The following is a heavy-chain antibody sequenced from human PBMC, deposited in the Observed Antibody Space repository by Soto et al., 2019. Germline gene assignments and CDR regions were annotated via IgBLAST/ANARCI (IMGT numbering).Heavy chain of an antibody. D-gene: IGHD3-3*01. CDR1: GDSVSSNSAA. Sequence: PSQTLSLTCAISGDSVSSNSAAWNWIRQSPSRGLEWLGRTYYRSKWYNDYAVSVKSRIAINPDTSKNQFSLQLNSVTPEDTAVYYCARGQTIFGVVTPIDAFDIWGQGTMVTVSS. CDR2: TYYRSKWYN. J-gene: IGHJ3*02. V-gene: IGHV6-1*01. CDR3: ARGQTIFGVVTPIDAFDI.